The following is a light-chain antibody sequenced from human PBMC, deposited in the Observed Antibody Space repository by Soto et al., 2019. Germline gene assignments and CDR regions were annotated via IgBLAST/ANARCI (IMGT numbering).Light chain of an antibody. CDR1: QSIGGW. Sequence: DIQMTQSPYKVSASVGDRVTITCRASQSIGGWLACYRQKPGKPPKLLISDTSSLKSGVPSRFSGSGSATEFTLTISSLQPDDFATYYCHHYKMYSPWTFGQGTKVDIK. J-gene: IGKJ1*01. V-gene: IGKV1-5*01. CDR2: DTS. CDR3: HHYKMYSPWT.